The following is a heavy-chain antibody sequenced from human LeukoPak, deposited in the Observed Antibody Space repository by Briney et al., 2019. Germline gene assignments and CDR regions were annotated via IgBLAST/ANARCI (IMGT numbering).Heavy chain of an antibody. V-gene: IGHV1-18*01. Sequence: ASVKVSRKASGYTFTSYGISWVRQAPGQGLEWMGWISAYNGNTNYAQKLQGRVTMTTDTSTSTAYMELRSLRSDDTAVYYCARGFGLRQLVPFDYWGQGTLVTVSS. D-gene: IGHD6-6*01. CDR1: GYTFTSYG. J-gene: IGHJ4*02. CDR2: ISAYNGNT. CDR3: ARGFGLRQLVPFDY.